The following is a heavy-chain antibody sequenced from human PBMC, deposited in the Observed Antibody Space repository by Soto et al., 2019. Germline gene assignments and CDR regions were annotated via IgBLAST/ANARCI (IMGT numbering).Heavy chain of an antibody. J-gene: IGHJ5*02. CDR1: GGTFSSYA. V-gene: IGHV1-69*01. CDR2: IIPIFGTA. CDR3: ARDLVVTAGVWFDP. Sequence: QVQLVQSGAEVKKPGSSVKVSCKASGGTFSSYAISWVRQAPGQGLEWMGGIIPIFGTANYAQKFQGRVTITADESASTAYMELSSLRSEDTAVYYCARDLVVTAGVWFDPWGQGTLVTVSS. D-gene: IGHD2-21*02.